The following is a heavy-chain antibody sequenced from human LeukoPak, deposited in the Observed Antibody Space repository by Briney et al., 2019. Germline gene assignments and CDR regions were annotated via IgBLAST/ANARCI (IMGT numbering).Heavy chain of an antibody. CDR3: AKVWRDAYYYDSSGYSFVY. V-gene: IGHV3-30*02. Sequence: GGSLRLSCAASGFTFSSYAMHWVRQVPGKGLEWVAFIRYDGSNKYYADSVKGRFTISRDNSKNTLYLQMNSLRAEDTAVYYCAKVWRDAYYYDSSGYSFVYWGQGTLVTVSS. J-gene: IGHJ4*02. CDR1: GFTFSSYA. CDR2: IRYDGSNK. D-gene: IGHD3-22*01.